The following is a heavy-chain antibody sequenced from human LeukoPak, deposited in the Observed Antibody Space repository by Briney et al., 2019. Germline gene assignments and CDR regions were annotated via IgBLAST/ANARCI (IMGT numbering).Heavy chain of an antibody. V-gene: IGHV1-8*01. CDR3: ARGTSWRHPRLRAAQTGGVDY. D-gene: IGHD3-3*01. CDR1: GYTFTSYD. CDR2: MNPNSGNT. Sequence: ASVKVSCKASGYTFTSYDINWVRQATGQGLEWMGWMNPNSGNTGYAQKFQGRVTMTRNTSISTAYMELSSLRSEDTAVYYCARGTSWRHPRLRAAQTGGVDYWGQGTLVTVSS. J-gene: IGHJ4*02.